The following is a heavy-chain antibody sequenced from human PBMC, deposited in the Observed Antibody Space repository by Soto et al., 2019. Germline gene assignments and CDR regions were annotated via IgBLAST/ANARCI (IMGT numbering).Heavy chain of an antibody. J-gene: IGHJ5*02. D-gene: IGHD2-2*02. CDR3: TRDVYMFDP. Sequence: SETLSLTCTVSGDSMNYYYWTWIRQPPGKGLEWIGYIDYTGTAEYNPSLKSRVAISVDTSKNQFSLNLTSVTAADTAVYYCTRDVYMFDPWGQGTLVTVSS. CDR1: GDSMNYYY. CDR2: IDYTGTA. V-gene: IGHV4-59*01.